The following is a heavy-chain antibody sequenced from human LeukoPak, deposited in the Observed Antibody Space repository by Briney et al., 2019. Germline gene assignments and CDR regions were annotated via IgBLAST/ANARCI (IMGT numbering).Heavy chain of an antibody. Sequence: GASVKVSCKASGGTFSSYAISWVRQAPGQGLEWMGWISAYNGNTNYAQKLQGRVTMTTDTSTSTAYMELRSLRSDDTAVYYCARWGPGSYGYGAATDYWGQGTLVTVSS. V-gene: IGHV1-18*01. D-gene: IGHD5-18*01. CDR2: ISAYNGNT. CDR1: GGTFSSYA. CDR3: ARWGPGSYGYGAATDY. J-gene: IGHJ4*02.